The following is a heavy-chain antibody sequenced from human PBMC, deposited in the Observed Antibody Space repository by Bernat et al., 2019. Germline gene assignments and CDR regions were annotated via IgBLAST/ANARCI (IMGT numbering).Heavy chain of an antibody. Sequence: EVKVVESGGGLVQPGGSLRLSCEASGFSLSSYLMHWVRQAPGERLVWVSRITSDGTNKIDADSVKGRSTISRDNSKKTLYLQMNSLRAEDTVVYYCSRTAFVFDDVFDIWCQGTKVTVSS. CDR3: SRTAFVFDDVFDI. D-gene: IGHD3-16*01. CDR2: ITSDGTNK. CDR1: GFSLSSYL. J-gene: IGHJ3*02. V-gene: IGHV3-74*01.